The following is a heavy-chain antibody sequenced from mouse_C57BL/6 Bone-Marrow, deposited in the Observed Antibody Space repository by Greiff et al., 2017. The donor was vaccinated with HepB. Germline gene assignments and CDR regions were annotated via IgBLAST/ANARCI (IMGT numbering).Heavy chain of an antibody. CDR1: GYTFTDYA. Sequence: VQGVESGPELVRPGVSVKISCKGSGYTFTDYAMHWVKQSHAKSLEWIGVISTYYGDASYNQKFKDKATMTVDKSSSTAYMELARLTSEDSAVYYCASRQLRPEAWFAYWGQGTLVTVSA. V-gene: IGHV1-67*01. CDR3: ASRQLRPEAWFAY. CDR2: ISTYYGDA. J-gene: IGHJ3*01. D-gene: IGHD3-2*02.